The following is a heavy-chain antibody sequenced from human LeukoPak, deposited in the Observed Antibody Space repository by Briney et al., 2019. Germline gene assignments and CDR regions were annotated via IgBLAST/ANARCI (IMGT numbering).Heavy chain of an antibody. CDR3: GRRGLLVPAS. D-gene: IGHD2-2*01. CDR1: GDFFISSSNY. V-gene: IGHV4-39*01. CDR2: IYYDGST. J-gene: IGHJ5*02. Sequence: SETLSLTCTVSGDFFISSSNYWVWIRQPPGKGLEWVGSIYYDGSTYYNSALKSRATIFADTSKSQFSLKLNSVIAAGTAVYYCGRRGLLVPASWGQGTLVTVSS.